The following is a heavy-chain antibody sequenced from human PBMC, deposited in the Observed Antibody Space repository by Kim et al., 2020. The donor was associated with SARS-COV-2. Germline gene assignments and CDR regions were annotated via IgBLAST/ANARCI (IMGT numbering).Heavy chain of an antibody. V-gene: IGHV4-59*13. CDR2: IYYSGST. D-gene: IGHD3-9*01. CDR1: GGSISSYY. J-gene: IGHJ4*02. CDR3: ARVRIVLRYFDWPLYSFDY. Sequence: SETLSLTCTVSGGSISSYYWSWIRQPPGKGLEWIGYIYYSGSTNYNPSLKSRVTISVDTSKNQFSLKLSSVTAADTAVYYCARVRIVLRYFDWPLYSFDYWGQRTPVTVSS.